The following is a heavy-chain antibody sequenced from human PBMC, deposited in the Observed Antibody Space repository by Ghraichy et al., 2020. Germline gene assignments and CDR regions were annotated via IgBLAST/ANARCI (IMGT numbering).Heavy chain of an antibody. CDR3: ARLVNWNGPEFDY. CDR2: IYYSGST. D-gene: IGHD1-1*01. CDR1: GGSISSSSYY. Sequence: SETLSLTCTVSGGSISSSSYYWGWIRQPPGKGLEWIGSIYYSGSTYYNPSLKSRVTISVDTSKNQFSLKLSSVTAADTAVYYCARLVNWNGPEFDYWGQGTLVTVSS. V-gene: IGHV4-39*01. J-gene: IGHJ4*02.